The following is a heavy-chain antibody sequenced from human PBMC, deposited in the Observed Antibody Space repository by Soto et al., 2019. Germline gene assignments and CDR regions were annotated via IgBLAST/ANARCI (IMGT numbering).Heavy chain of an antibody. CDR2: ISAYNGNT. Sequence: ASVKVSCKASGYTFTSYGISWVRQAPGQGLEWMGWISAYNGNTNYAQKLQGRVTMTTDTSTSTAYMELRSLRSDDTAVYYCARDRDSGSYYGPKDAFDIWGQGTMVTVSS. CDR1: GYTFTSYG. D-gene: IGHD1-26*01. V-gene: IGHV1-18*01. J-gene: IGHJ3*02. CDR3: ARDRDSGSYYGPKDAFDI.